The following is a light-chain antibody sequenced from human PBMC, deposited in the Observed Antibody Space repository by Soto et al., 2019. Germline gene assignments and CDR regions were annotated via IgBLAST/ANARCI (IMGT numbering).Light chain of an antibody. V-gene: IGLV1-40*01. J-gene: IGLJ2*01. Sequence: QSVLTQPPSVSGAPGQRVTISCTGSSSNIGAGYDVHWYQHLPGAAPKLLIFGISNRPSGVPDRFSGSKSGTSASLAITGVQAEDEADYYCQSYDSSLSVVFGGGTKLTVL. CDR3: QSYDSSLSVV. CDR2: GIS. CDR1: SSNIGAGYD.